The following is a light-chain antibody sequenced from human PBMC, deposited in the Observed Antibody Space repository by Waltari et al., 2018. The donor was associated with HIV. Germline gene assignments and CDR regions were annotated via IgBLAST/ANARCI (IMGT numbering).Light chain of an antibody. CDR3: GSSTNSNIVL. CDR2: DVT. Sequence: QSALTQTASVSASPGQSITISCTGINNALGSDKSVSWYQQHPGTVPKLLIYDVTNRPAGVSGRFSGSKSVNTASLTISWLQPDDEADYYCGSSTNSNIVLFGGGTKLTVL. J-gene: IGLJ2*01. CDR1: NNALGSDKS. V-gene: IGLV2-14*01.